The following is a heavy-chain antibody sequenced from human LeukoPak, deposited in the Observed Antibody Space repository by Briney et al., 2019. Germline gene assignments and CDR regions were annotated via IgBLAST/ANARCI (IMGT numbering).Heavy chain of an antibody. D-gene: IGHD5-18*01. CDR2: FYYSGST. J-gene: IGHJ4*02. Sequence: SETLSLTCTVPGGSISSSSYYWGWIRQPPGKGLEWIGSFYYSGSTYYNPSLKSRVTISVDTSKNQFSLKLSSVTATDTAVYYCARRRSGNSYVDYWGQGTLVTVSS. CDR1: GGSISSSSYY. V-gene: IGHV4-39*01. CDR3: ARRRSGNSYVDY.